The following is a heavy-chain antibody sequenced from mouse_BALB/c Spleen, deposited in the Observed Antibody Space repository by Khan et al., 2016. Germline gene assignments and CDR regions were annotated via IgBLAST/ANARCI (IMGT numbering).Heavy chain of an antibody. CDR2: IYPGGGYT. D-gene: IGHD1-1*01. CDR3: AIVYYGSSYWYFDV. J-gene: IGHJ1*01. Sequence: QVQLKESGAELVRPGTSVKISCKAAGYTFTNYWLGWVKQRPGHGLEWIGDIYPGGGYTNYNEKFKGKATLTADTSSSTAYMQLSSLTSEDSAVYFCAIVYYGSSYWYFDVWGAGTTVTVSS. CDR1: GYTFTNYW. V-gene: IGHV1-63*02.